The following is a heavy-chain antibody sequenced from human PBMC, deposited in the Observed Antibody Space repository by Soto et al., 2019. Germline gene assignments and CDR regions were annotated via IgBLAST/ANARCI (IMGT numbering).Heavy chain of an antibody. CDR1: GYTFTSYA. V-gene: IGHV1-3*04. Sequence: QVQLVQSGAEVKKPGASVKVSCKASGYTFTSYAMHWVRQAPGQRLEWMGWINTAKDNTKYSQKFQGRVTITSDTSARIVYMELSSLRSEDTAVYYCARGSSWSYFDYWGQGTLVTVSS. CDR2: INTAKDNT. D-gene: IGHD6-13*01. J-gene: IGHJ4*02. CDR3: ARGSSWSYFDY.